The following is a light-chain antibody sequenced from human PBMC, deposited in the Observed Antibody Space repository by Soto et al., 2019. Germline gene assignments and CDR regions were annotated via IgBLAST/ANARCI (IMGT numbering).Light chain of an antibody. CDR1: SSNIGAGYD. CDR3: QSYDNTLGVV. Sequence: QSVLTQPPSVSGAPGQRVTISCTGSSSNIGAGYDVHWYQQLPGTAPKLLISGNTNRPSGVPDRFSGSKSDTSASLAITGLQAEDEADYYCQSYDNTLGVVFGGGTKLTVL. J-gene: IGLJ2*01. CDR2: GNT. V-gene: IGLV1-40*01.